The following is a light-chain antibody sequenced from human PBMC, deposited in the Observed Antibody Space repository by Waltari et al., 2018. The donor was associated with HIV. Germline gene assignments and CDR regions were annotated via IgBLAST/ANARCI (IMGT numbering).Light chain of an antibody. J-gene: IGKJ2*01. CDR3: QQYNNWPPYT. CDR1: QSVNSH. CDR2: GAS. V-gene: IGKV3-15*01. Sequence: EVVMTQSPVTLSVSRGERVTLSCRASQSVNSHLAWYQHKPGQAPRLLSSGASTRATGIPAMFSGSGSGTEFSLTISSLQSEDFAVYYCQQYNNWPPYTFGQGTKLEIK.